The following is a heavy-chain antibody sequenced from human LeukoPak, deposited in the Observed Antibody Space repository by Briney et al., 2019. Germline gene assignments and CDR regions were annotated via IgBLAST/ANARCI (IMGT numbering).Heavy chain of an antibody. D-gene: IGHD6-6*01. Sequence: GGSLRLSCAASGFTLSSYWMSWVRQAPGKGLEWVANIKRDGSEKYYVDSVKGRFTISRDNVKNLLYLQMNSLRAEDTAVYYCARDEYSSSQPDYWGQGTLVTVSS. V-gene: IGHV3-7*01. J-gene: IGHJ4*02. CDR1: GFTLSSYW. CDR2: IKRDGSEK. CDR3: ARDEYSSSQPDY.